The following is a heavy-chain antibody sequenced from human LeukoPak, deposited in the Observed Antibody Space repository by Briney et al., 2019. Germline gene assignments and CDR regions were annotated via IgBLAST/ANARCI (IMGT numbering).Heavy chain of an antibody. CDR3: ARDPGSITIFGVVDYYYGMDV. CDR1: GGNFSIYA. Sequence: SVKVSCKASGGNFSIYAISWVRQAPGQGLEWMGGIIPIFGTANYAQKFQGRVTITADESTSTAYMELSSLRSEDTAVYYCARDPGSITIFGVVDYYYGMDVWGQGTTVTVSS. V-gene: IGHV1-69*13. J-gene: IGHJ6*02. D-gene: IGHD3-3*01. CDR2: IIPIFGTA.